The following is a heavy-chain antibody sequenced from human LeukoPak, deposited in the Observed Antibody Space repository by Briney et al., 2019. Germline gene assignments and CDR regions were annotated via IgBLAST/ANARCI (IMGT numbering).Heavy chain of an antibody. Sequence: PGGSLRLPCAPSGFTFSIYVMSWARPAPGRGREWVSVISGSAGSTFYADSVKGRFTISRDNSKNTVYLQMNSLRAEDTALYHCAKASYYYYNGMDVWGQGTTVTVSS. J-gene: IGHJ6*02. CDR2: ISGSAGST. CDR3: AKASYYYYNGMDV. V-gene: IGHV3-23*01. CDR1: GFTFSIYV.